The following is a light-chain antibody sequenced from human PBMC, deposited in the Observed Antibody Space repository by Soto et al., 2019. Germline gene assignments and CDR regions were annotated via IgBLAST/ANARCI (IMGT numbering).Light chain of an antibody. J-gene: IGKJ1*01. CDR1: QSVNTN. Sequence: EIVMTHSPATLSVCPGEIATLSCRASQSVNTNVAWYQHEPGQAPRLLIYGASTRATGIPARFSGSVSGTEFALTISSLQSEDFAVYYRQQYHNWPRTFGQGTKVDIK. V-gene: IGKV3D-15*01. CDR2: GAS. CDR3: QQYHNWPRT.